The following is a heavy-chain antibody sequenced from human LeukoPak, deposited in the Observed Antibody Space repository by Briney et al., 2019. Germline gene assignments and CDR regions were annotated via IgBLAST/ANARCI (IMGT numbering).Heavy chain of an antibody. J-gene: IGHJ5*02. CDR2: IWYDGSNK. V-gene: IGHV3-33*01. Sequence: GGSLRLSCAASGSTFSSYGMHWVRQAPGTGLEWVAVIWYDGSNKYYADSVKGRFTISRDNSKNTLYLQMNSLRAEDTAVYYCARDYIIAAAGPFDQGGQGTLVTVSS. D-gene: IGHD6-13*01. CDR3: ARDYIIAAAGPFDQ. CDR1: GSTFSSYG.